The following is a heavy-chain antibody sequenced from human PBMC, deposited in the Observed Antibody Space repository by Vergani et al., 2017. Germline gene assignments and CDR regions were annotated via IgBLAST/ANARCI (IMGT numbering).Heavy chain of an antibody. J-gene: IGHJ4*02. D-gene: IGHD3-22*01. CDR3: ARDCHPYYYDSSGYYKRFDY. V-gene: IGHV4-34*11. Sequence: QVQLQQWGAGLLKPSETLSLTCAVYGGSFSGYYWSWIRQPPGKGLEWIGYIYYSGSTNYNPSLKSRVTISVDTSKNQFSLKLSSVTAADTAVYYCARDCHPYYYDSSGYYKRFDYWGQGTLVTVSS. CDR1: GGSFSGYY. CDR2: IYYSGST.